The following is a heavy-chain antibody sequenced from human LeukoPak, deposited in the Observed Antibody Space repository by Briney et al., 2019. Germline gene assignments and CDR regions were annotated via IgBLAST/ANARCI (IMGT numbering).Heavy chain of an antibody. CDR2: INTNTGNP. J-gene: IGHJ5*02. CDR3: ARVPFVVMGDTGNWFDP. V-gene: IGHV7-4-1*02. D-gene: IGHD2-8*01. Sequence: GASVKVSCKASGYTFTNYAMNWVRQAPGQGLEWMGWINTNTGNPTYAQGFTGRFVFSLDIFASTAYLQISSLKAEDTAVYYCARVPFVVMGDTGNWFDPWGQGTLVTVSS. CDR1: GYTFTNYA.